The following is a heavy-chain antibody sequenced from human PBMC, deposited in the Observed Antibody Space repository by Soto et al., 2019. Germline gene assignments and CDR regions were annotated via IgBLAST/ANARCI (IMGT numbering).Heavy chain of an antibody. D-gene: IGHD3-9*01. J-gene: IGHJ4*02. V-gene: IGHV4-4*02. CDR1: SGSISSSNW. CDR2: IYHSGST. CDR3: ARRGSIYDILTGYYRSGSYYVDY. Sequence: QVQLQESGPGLVKPSGTLSLTCAVSSGSISSSNWWSWVRQPPGKGLEWIGEIYHSGSTNYNPSLKSRVIISVDKSKNQFYMKLSSVTAADTAVYYCARRGSIYDILTGYYRSGSYYVDYWGQGTLVTVSS.